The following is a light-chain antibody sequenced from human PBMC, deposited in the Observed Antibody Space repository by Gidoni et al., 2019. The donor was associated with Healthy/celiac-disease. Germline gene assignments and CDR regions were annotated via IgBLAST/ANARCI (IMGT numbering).Light chain of an antibody. CDR1: QSVLYSSNNKNY. J-gene: IGKJ3*01. CDR2: WAS. Sequence: DIVMTQSPDSLAVSLGERATINCKSSQSVLYSSNNKNYLAWYQQKPGRPPKLLIYWASTRESGVPDRFSGSGSGTDFTLTISSLQAEDVAVYYCQQYYSTPFAFGPGTKVEIK. CDR3: QQYYSTPFA. V-gene: IGKV4-1*01.